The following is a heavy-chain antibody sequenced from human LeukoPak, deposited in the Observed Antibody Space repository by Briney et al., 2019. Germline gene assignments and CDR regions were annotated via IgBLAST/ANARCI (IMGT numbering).Heavy chain of an antibody. V-gene: IGHV3-7*01. Sequence: PGGSLRLSCAASGFTFSSYWMSWVRQPPGKGLEWVAKIKQDGSEKYYVDSVKGRFTISRDNAKNSLYLQMNSLRAEDTAVYYCARGPTRANSSDYWDQGARLTVSS. CDR1: GFTFSSYW. D-gene: IGHD2/OR15-2a*01. CDR3: ARGPTRANSSDY. CDR2: IKQDGSEK. J-gene: IGHJ4*02.